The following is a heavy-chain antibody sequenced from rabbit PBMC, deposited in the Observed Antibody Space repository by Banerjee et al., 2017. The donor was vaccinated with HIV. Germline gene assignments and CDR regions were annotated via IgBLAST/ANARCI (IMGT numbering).Heavy chain of an antibody. D-gene: IGHD8-1*01. CDR1: GVDLSSYYY. J-gene: IGHJ3*01. CDR2: IYAGSSGST. V-gene: IGHV1S45*01. Sequence: QQQLEESGGGLVKPGGTLTLTCTASGVDLSSYYYMCWVRQAPGKGLEWIACIYAGSSGSTYYASWAKGRFTISKTSSTTVTLQMTSLTAADTATYFCARWYGSSLNLWGQGTLVTVS. CDR3: ARWYGSSLNL.